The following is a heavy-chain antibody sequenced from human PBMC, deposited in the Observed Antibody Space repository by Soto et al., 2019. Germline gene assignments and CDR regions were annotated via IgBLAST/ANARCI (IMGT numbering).Heavy chain of an antibody. V-gene: IGHV3-11*01. Sequence: QVQLVESAGGLVMPGESLRLSCAASGFTFSDHYMSWIRQAPGKGLEWVPYISSSGNSVYYADSVKGRFAVSGDNAENSLYLQMNSLRAEDTAVYYCARRAASGRHFDLWGQGTLVSVSS. CDR2: ISSSGNSV. CDR1: GFTFSDHY. CDR3: ARRAASGRHFDL. J-gene: IGHJ4*02. D-gene: IGHD6-13*01.